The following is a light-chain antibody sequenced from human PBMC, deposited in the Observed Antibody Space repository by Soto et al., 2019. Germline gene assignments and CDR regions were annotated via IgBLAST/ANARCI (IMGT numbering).Light chain of an antibody. V-gene: IGLV2-14*01. Sequence: QSVLTQPASVSGSPGQSITISCTGSSSDVGGYNYVSWYQQHPGKAPKLMIYEVSNRPSGIYNRFSGSKSGNTASLTLSGLQAEDEADYYCSSYTSSSTLVFGGGTKLTVL. CDR3: SSYTSSSTLV. CDR2: EVS. CDR1: SSDVGGYNY. J-gene: IGLJ2*01.